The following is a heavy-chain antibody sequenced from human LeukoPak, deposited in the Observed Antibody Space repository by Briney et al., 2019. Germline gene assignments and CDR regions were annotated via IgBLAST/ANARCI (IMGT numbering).Heavy chain of an antibody. CDR1: GYTFTSYG. V-gene: IGHV1-18*01. CDR3: ARRPHDRSEPFDF. Sequence: ASVKVSCKASGYTFTSYGISWVRQAPGQGLEWMGWISAYNGNTNYAQKLQGRVTMTTDTSASTAYMELRGLRSDDTAVYYCARRPHDRSEPFDFWGQGTLVTVSS. D-gene: IGHD1-14*01. J-gene: IGHJ4*02. CDR2: ISAYNGNT.